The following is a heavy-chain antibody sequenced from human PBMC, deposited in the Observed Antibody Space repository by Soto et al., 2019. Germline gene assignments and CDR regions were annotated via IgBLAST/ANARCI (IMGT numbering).Heavy chain of an antibody. D-gene: IGHD2-2*01. V-gene: IGHV1-2*04. CDR2: INPNSGGT. CDR3: ARSRPIVVVPAAMWWNNWFDP. Sequence: ASVNVSCKAAGYTFTGYYMHWVRHAPGQGLEWMGWINPNSGGTNYAQKFQGWVTMTRDTSISTAYMELSRLRSDDTAVYYCARSRPIVVVPAAMWWNNWFDPWGQGTLVTVSS. J-gene: IGHJ5*02. CDR1: GYTFTGYY.